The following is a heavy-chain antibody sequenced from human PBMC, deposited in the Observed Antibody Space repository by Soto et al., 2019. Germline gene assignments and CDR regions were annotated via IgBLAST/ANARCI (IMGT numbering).Heavy chain of an antibody. V-gene: IGHV1-69*01. Sequence: QVQLVQSGAEVKKPGSSVRVSCKASGGTFSTHAISWVRQAPGRGPEWIGGIIPMYGSRKYAPNVQGRVTMIADASTNTASMELSSLRSEDTAVYYCAGDPYVDYSARIGYCGLDVWGQGTTVTVSS. CDR3: AGDPYVDYSARIGYCGLDV. J-gene: IGHJ6*02. D-gene: IGHD3-9*01. CDR1: GGTFSTHA. CDR2: IIPMYGSR.